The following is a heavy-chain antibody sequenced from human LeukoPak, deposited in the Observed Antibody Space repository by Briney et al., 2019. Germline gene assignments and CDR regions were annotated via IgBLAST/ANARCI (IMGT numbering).Heavy chain of an antibody. V-gene: IGHV1-2*02. CDR2: INPNSGGT. J-gene: IGHJ4*02. D-gene: IGHD3-9*01. CDR1: GYTFTGYY. CDR3: ARWAQHMYYDILTGYDY. Sequence: ASVKVSCKASGYTFTGYYMHWVRQAPGQGLEWMGWINPNSGGTNYAQKFQGRVTMTRDTSISTAYMELSRLRSDDTAVYYCARWAQHMYYDILTGYDYWGQGTLVTVSS.